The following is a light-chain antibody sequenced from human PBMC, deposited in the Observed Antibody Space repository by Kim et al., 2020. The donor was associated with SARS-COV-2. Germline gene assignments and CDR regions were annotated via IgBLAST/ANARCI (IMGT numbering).Light chain of an antibody. V-gene: IGKV1-39*01. CDR2: AAS. CDR1: QSISSY. CDR3: QQSYSTPIT. Sequence: AAVRDRRTITCRASQSISSYLNWYQQKPGKAPKLLIYAASSLQSGVPSRFSGIGSGTDFTLTISSLQPEDFATYYCQQSYSTPITFGQGTRLEIK. J-gene: IGKJ5*01.